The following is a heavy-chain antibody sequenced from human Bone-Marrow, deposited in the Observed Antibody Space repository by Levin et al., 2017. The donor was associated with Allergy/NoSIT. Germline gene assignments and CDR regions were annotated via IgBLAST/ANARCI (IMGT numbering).Heavy chain of an antibody. V-gene: IGHV3-23*01. CDR1: GFTFSTYA. CDR2: ISASSGIT. CDR3: AKEDCSSAGCDTGFED. J-gene: IGHJ4*02. D-gene: IGHD2-2*02. Sequence: GESLKISCVASGFTFSTYAMNWVRQAPGKGLEWVSAISASSGITYYSDSVKGRFTISRDNSKNTLYLQMNSLRVEDTAVYFCAKEDCSSAGCDTGFEDWGQGTLVTVSS.